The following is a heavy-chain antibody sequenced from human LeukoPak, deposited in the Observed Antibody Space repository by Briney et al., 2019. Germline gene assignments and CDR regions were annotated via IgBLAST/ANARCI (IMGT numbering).Heavy chain of an antibody. CDR2: IYHSGST. Sequence: SETLSLTCAVSGVSISSSNWWSWVRQPPGKGLEWIGEIYHSGSTNYNPSLKSRVTISVDKSKNQFSLKLSSVTAADTAVYYCARFALDPIAVAGPYFDYWGQGTLVTVSS. CDR1: GVSISSSNW. J-gene: IGHJ4*02. D-gene: IGHD6-19*01. CDR3: ARFALDPIAVAGPYFDY. V-gene: IGHV4-4*02.